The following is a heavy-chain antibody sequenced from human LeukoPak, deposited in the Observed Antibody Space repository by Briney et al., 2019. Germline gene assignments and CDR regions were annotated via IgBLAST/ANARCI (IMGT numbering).Heavy chain of an antibody. J-gene: IGHJ6*03. CDR2: IRSKAYGGTT. CDR1: GFTFGDYA. Sequence: GGSLRLSCTASGFTFGDYAMSWVRQAPGKGLEWVGFIRSKAYGGTTEYAASVKGRFTISRDDSKSIAYLQMNSLKTEDTAVYYCTRVSDFWSGSYYYYMDVWGKGTTVTVSS. D-gene: IGHD3-3*01. CDR3: TRVSDFWSGSYYYYMDV. V-gene: IGHV3-49*04.